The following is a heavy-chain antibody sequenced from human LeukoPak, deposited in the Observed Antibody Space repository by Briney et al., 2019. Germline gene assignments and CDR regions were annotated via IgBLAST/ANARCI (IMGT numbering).Heavy chain of an antibody. Sequence: GKSLRLSCAASGFTFSGFGMHWARQAPGKGLEWVAVITYDGSKKYYADSVKGRFTISRDNSKSTLYLQMDSLRAEDTAVYYCARGLDYDILTFWGQGTLVTVSS. CDR3: ARGLDYDILTF. CDR2: ITYDGSKK. D-gene: IGHD3-9*01. CDR1: GFTFSGFG. J-gene: IGHJ4*02. V-gene: IGHV3-30-3*01.